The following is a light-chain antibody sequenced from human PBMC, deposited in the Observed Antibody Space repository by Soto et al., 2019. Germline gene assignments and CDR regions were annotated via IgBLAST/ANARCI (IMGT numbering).Light chain of an antibody. CDR2: DAS. CDR1: QSIGLA. CDR3: QQYENYWT. J-gene: IGKJ1*01. V-gene: IGKV3-11*01. Sequence: EIVLTQSPATLSLSPGERATLSCRASQSIGLAIAWYQHKPGQAPRLLIFDASQRATGIPARFRGSGSGTEFTLTISSLQPEDFAVYYCQQYENYWTFGQGTKVEIK.